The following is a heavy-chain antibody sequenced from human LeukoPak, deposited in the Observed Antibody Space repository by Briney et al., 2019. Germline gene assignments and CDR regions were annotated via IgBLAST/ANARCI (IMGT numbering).Heavy chain of an antibody. V-gene: IGHV3-48*02. CDR2: ISHTSDAI. CDR3: ARASPSGYDY. Sequence: GGSLRLSCAASGFTFSSYSMNWVRQAPGKGLEWVSYISHTSDAIYYPDSVKGRFTISRDNAKNSLYLQMNSLRDEDTAVYYCARASPSGYDYWGQGTLVTVSS. J-gene: IGHJ4*02. CDR1: GFTFSSYS. D-gene: IGHD3-22*01.